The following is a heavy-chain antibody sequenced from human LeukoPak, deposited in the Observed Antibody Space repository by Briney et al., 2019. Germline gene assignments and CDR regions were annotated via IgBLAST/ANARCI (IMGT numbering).Heavy chain of an antibody. CDR3: ARHGGDPGWRDP. J-gene: IGHJ5*02. V-gene: IGHV4-59*08. D-gene: IGHD3-16*01. CDR2: ICYSGST. CDR1: GGSISNYY. Sequence: SGTLSLSCSVSGGSISNYYWSWIRLPPGKGLEWIGYICYSGSTNYNPSLRSGLTMSVDRSNNQFSLKVSAVTAANAAVCYCARHGGDPGWRDPWGQGTLVIVSS.